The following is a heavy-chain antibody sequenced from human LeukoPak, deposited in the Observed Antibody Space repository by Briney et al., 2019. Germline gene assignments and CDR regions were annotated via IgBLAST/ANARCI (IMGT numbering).Heavy chain of an antibody. Sequence: GGSLRLSCAASGFTFSTYWMSWVRQAPGKGLEWVGNIKEDGTEKYYVDSVKGRFTMSRDNAKNSLYLQMNSLRAKDTAVYYCARDSFGTDIDYWGQGTLVTVSS. CDR1: GFTFSTYW. CDR3: ARDSFGTDIDY. J-gene: IGHJ4*02. CDR2: IKEDGTEK. D-gene: IGHD1-14*01. V-gene: IGHV3-7*01.